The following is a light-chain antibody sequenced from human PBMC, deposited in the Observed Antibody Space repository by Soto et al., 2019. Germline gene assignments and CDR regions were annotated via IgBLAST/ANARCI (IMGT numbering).Light chain of an antibody. J-gene: IGKJ1*01. V-gene: IGKV1-5*03. Sequence: MQMTHSPVTLSSYVLDRVSITCLASQSISSLLAWYQQKPGKAPKLLIYKASSLESGVPSRFSGSGSGTEFTLTICSLQPDDFATYYCQHYNSYSEGFGQGTKVDIK. CDR1: QSISSL. CDR3: QHYNSYSEG. CDR2: KAS.